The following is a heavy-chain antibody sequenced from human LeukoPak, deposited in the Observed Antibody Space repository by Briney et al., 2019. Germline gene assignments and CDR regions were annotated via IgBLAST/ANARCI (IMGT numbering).Heavy chain of an antibody. Sequence: PSASVKVSCKASGYTFTGYYMHWVRQAPGQGLEWMGWINPNSGGTNYAQKFQGRVTMTRDTSISTAYMELSRLRSDDTAVYYCARGDTVAGPTGRYNWFDPWGQGTLVTVSS. CDR1: GYTFTGYY. V-gene: IGHV1-2*02. CDR2: INPNSGGT. J-gene: IGHJ5*02. D-gene: IGHD6-19*01. CDR3: ARGDTVAGPTGRYNWFDP.